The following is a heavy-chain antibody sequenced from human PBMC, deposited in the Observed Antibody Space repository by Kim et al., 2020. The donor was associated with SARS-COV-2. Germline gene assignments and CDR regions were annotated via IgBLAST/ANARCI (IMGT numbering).Heavy chain of an antibody. CDR3: AKRGTDYYDSSGSSLVDY. CDR1: GFTFDDYA. Sequence: GGSLRLSCAASGFTFDDYAMHWVRQAPGKGLEWVSLISGDGGSTYYADSVKGRFTISRDNSKNSLYLQMNSLRTEDTALYYCAKRGTDYYDSSGSSLVDYWGQGTLVTVSS. J-gene: IGHJ4*02. CDR2: ISGDGGST. D-gene: IGHD3-22*01. V-gene: IGHV3-43*02.